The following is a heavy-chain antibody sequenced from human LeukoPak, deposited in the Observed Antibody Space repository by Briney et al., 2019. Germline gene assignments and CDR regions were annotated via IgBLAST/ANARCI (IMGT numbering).Heavy chain of an antibody. V-gene: IGHV3-23*01. J-gene: IGHJ4*02. CDR3: AKDFLGRYDFWSGYSLFDY. CDR1: GITFSLYW. CDR2: ISGSGGST. Sequence: GGSLRLSCAAAGITFSLYWMNWVRRAPGKGLEWVSAISGSGGSTYYADSVKGRFTISRDNSKNTLYLQMNSLRAEDTAVYYCAKDFLGRYDFWSGYSLFDYWGQGTLVTISS. D-gene: IGHD3-3*01.